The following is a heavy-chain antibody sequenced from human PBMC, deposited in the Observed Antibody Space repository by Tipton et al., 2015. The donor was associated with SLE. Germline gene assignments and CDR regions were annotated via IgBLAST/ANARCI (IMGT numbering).Heavy chain of an antibody. CDR3: ARASSYGGNPGDY. CDR1: GFTFSSYW. CDR2: IKQDGSEK. V-gene: IGHV3-7*03. J-gene: IGHJ4*02. Sequence: SLRLSCAASGFTFSSYWMSWVRQAPGKGLEWVANIKQDGSEKYYVDSVKGRFTISRDNAKNSLYLQMNSLRAEGTAVYYCARASSYGGNPGDYWGQGTLVTVSS. D-gene: IGHD4-23*01.